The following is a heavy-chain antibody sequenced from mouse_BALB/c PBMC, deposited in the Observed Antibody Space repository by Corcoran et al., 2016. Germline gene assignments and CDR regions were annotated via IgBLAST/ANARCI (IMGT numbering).Heavy chain of an antibody. CDR1: GYTFTNYG. V-gene: IGHV9-1*02. Sequence: QIQLVQSGPELKKPGETVKISCKASGYTFTNYGMNWVKQAPGKGLKWMGWINTYTGEPTYADDFKGRFAFSLETSASTAYLQINNLKNEDMATYFCARGGVNSPWFAYWGQGTLVTVSA. CDR3: ARGGVNSPWFAY. CDR2: INTYTGEP. J-gene: IGHJ3*01. D-gene: IGHD1-3*01.